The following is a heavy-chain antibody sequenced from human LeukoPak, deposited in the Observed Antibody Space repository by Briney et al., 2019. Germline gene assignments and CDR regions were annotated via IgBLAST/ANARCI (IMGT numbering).Heavy chain of an antibody. CDR2: INHSGST. D-gene: IGHD3-16*01. J-gene: IGHJ6*02. CDR1: GGSFSGYY. Sequence: SETLSLTCAVYGGSFSGYYWSWIRQPPGKGLEWIGEINHSGSTNYNPPLKSRVTMSVDTSKNQFSLKLSSVTAADTAVYYCARDLTAYYYYGMDVWGQGTTVTVSS. V-gene: IGHV4-34*01. CDR3: ARDLTAYYYYGMDV.